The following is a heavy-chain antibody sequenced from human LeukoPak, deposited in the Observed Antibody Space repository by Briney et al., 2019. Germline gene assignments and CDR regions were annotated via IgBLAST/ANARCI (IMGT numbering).Heavy chain of an antibody. D-gene: IGHD4-17*01. CDR3: ARDARGDYDDHLFDY. CDR1: GGSISSYY. V-gene: IGHV4-4*07. CDR2: IYTSGST. Sequence: SETLSLTCTVSGGSISSYYWSWIRQPAGKGLGWIGRIYTSGSTNYNPSLKSRVTMSVDTSKNQFSLKLSSVTAADAAVYYCARDARGDYDDHLFDYWGQGTLVTVSS. J-gene: IGHJ4*02.